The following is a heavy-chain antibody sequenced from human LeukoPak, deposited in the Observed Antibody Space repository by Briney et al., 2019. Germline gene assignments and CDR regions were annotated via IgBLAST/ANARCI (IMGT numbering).Heavy chain of an antibody. V-gene: IGHV3-33*06. D-gene: IGHD6-13*01. CDR1: GFTFSSYG. J-gene: IGHJ4*02. Sequence: PGRSLRLSCAASGFTFSSYGMHWVRQAPGKGLXWVAVIWYDGSNKYYADSVKGRFTISRDNSKNTLYLQMNSLRAEDTAVYYCAKDPHRSSWYRFDYWGQGTLVTVSS. CDR3: AKDPHRSSWYRFDY. CDR2: IWYDGSNK.